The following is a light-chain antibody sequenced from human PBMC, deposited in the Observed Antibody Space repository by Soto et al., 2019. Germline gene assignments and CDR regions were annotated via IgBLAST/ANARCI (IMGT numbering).Light chain of an antibody. CDR2: AAA. V-gene: IGKV1-8*01. CDR3: QQYYSYPPV. Sequence: AIRLTQSPSSLSASTGDRVTITCRASQGISSYLAWYQQKPGKAPKLLIYAAATLQSGVPSRFSGSGSGTDFTLTISCLQAEDFATYYCQQYYSYPPVFGQWTKLEIK. CDR1: QGISSY. J-gene: IGKJ2*01.